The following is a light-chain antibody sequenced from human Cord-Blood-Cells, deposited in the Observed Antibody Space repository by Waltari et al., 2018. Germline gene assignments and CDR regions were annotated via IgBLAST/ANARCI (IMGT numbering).Light chain of an antibody. CDR3: QQSYSTRIT. Sequence: DIQMTQSPSSLSASVGDRVTITCRASQSISSYLNWYQQKPGKAPKLLLYASSSLQSGVPSRFSGSGSGTDFTLTIRSLQPEDFATYYCQQSYSTRITFGQGTRLEIK. CDR2: ASS. V-gene: IGKV1-39*01. J-gene: IGKJ5*01. CDR1: QSISSY.